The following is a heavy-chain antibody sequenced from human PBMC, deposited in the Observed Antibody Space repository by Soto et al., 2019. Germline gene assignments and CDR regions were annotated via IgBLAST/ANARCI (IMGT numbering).Heavy chain of an antibody. D-gene: IGHD2-15*01. Sequence: ASVKVSCKASGYTFTGYYMHWVRQAPGQGLEWMGWINPNSGGTNYAQKFQGWVTMTRDTSISTAYMELSRLRSDDTAVYYCARATNRYCSGGSCYGEGDYWGQGPLVTVSS. CDR3: ARATNRYCSGGSCYGEGDY. V-gene: IGHV1-2*04. J-gene: IGHJ4*02. CDR1: GYTFTGYY. CDR2: INPNSGGT.